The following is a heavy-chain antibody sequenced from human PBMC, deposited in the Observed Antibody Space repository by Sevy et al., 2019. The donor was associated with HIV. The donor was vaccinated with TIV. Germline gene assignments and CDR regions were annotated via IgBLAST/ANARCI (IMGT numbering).Heavy chain of an antibody. J-gene: IGHJ4*02. CDR2: IYYSGST. CDR3: ARDMLGYCSSTSCYAEGYFDY. Sequence: SETLSLTCAVSGGSISSYYWSWIRQPPGKGLEWIGYIYYSGSTNYSPSLKSRVTISVETSKNQFSLKLSSVTAADTAVYYCARDMLGYCSSTSCYAEGYFDYWGQGTLVTVSS. CDR1: GGSISSYY. D-gene: IGHD2-2*01. V-gene: IGHV4-59*01.